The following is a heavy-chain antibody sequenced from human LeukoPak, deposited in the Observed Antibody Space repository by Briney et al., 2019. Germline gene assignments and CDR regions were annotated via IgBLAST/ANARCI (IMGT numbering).Heavy chain of an antibody. CDR3: ASDYGDYNWFDP. J-gene: IGHJ5*02. D-gene: IGHD4-17*01. CDR1: GGTFSSYA. Sequence: SVKVSCKASGGTFSSYAISWVRQAPGQGLEWMGGVIPIFGTANYAQKFQGRVTITADESTSTAYMELSSLRSEDTAVYYCASDYGDYNWFDPWGQGTLVTVSS. CDR2: VIPIFGTA. V-gene: IGHV1-69*13.